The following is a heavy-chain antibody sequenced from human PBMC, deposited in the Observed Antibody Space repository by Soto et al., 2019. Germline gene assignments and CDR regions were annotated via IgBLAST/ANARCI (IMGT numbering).Heavy chain of an antibody. D-gene: IGHD5-18*01. Sequence: SVKVSCKASGGTFSSYAISWVRQAPGQGLEWMGGIIPIFGTANYAQKFQGRVTITADESTSTAYMELSSLRSEDTAVYYCARGLVEMATANGDAFDTWGQGTMVTV. CDR1: GGTFSSYA. CDR2: IIPIFGTA. J-gene: IGHJ3*02. V-gene: IGHV1-69*13. CDR3: ARGLVEMATANGDAFDT.